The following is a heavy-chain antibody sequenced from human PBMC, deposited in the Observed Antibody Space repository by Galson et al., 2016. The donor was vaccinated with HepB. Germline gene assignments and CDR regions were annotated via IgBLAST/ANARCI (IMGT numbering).Heavy chain of an antibody. J-gene: IGHJ4*02. D-gene: IGHD6-13*01. V-gene: IGHV3-64D*06. CDR3: VKGVASRAGYYFDL. CDR2: INSNGGDI. CDR1: GFTFSTYA. Sequence: SLRLSCAASGFTFSTYAMHWVRQAPGKGLEYVSGINSNGGDINYADSVKGRFTISRDNSKNTLYFQMSGLRPEDTAVYYCVKGVASRAGYYFDLWGQGTLVTVSP.